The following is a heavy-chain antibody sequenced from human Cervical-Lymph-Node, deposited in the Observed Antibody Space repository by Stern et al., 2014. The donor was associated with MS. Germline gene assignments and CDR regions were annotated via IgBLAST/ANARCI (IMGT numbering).Heavy chain of an antibody. V-gene: IGHV1-46*03. CDR1: GYTFTSYY. J-gene: IGHJ1*01. D-gene: IGHD2-15*01. CDR3: AREDVVVVAAISEYFQH. CDR2: INPSGGST. Sequence: QVQLVQSGAEVKKPGASVKVSCKASGYTFTSYYMHWVRQAPGQGLEWMGIINPSGGSTSYAQKFQGRVTMTRDTSTSTVYMELSSLRSEDTAVYYCAREDVVVVAAISEYFQHWGQGTLVTVSS.